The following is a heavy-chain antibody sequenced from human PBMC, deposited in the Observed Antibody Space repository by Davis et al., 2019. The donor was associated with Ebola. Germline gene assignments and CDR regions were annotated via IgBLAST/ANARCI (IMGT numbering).Heavy chain of an antibody. D-gene: IGHD5-18*01. CDR1: GFTFSNYD. CDR3: ARVRFGDTAVDY. V-gene: IGHV3-13*01. Sequence: PGGSLRLSCAASGFTFSNYDMHWVRQGTAKGLGWVSAIGTAGDTYYPGPVKGRFTLSRENAKNSLYLQMNRLRAEDTAVYYCARVRFGDTAVDYWGQGTLVTVSS. J-gene: IGHJ4*02. CDR2: IGTAGDT.